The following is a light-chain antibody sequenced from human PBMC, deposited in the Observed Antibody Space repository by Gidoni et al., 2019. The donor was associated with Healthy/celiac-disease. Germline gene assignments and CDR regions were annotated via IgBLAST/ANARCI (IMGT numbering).Light chain of an antibody. CDR3: QQYNNWPPS. J-gene: IGKJ2*03. CDR2: GAS. V-gene: IGKV3-15*01. CDR1: QSVSSN. Sequence: EIVMTQSPATLSVSPGERATRSCRASQSVSSNLAWYQQKPGQAPRRLIYGASTRATGIPARFSGSGSGTEFTLTISSLQSEDFAVYYCQQYNNWPPSFGQGTKLEIK.